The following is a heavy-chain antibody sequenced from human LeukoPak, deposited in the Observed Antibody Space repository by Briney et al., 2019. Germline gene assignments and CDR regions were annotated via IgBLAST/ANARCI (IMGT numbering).Heavy chain of an antibody. J-gene: IGHJ4*02. CDR1: GGSISSSSYY. D-gene: IGHD3-3*01. CDR3: ARPGREWLFTFDY. CDR2: IYYSGST. Sequence: ASETLSLTCTVSGGSISSSSYYWGWIRQPPGKGLEWIGSIYYSGSTYYNPSLESRITISVDTSKNQFSLKLSSVTAADTAVYYCARPGREWLFTFDYWGQGTLVTVSS. V-gene: IGHV4-39*01.